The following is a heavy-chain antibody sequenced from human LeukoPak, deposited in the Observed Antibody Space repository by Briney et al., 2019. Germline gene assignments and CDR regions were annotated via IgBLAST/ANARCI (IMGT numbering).Heavy chain of an antibody. CDR3: AGATYGPDPPGLDY. Sequence: PGGSLRLSCAASGFTFSSYGMSWVRQAPGKGLEWIGEINHSGSTNYNPSLKSRVTISVDTSKNQFSLKLSSVTAADTAVYYCAGATYGPDPPGLDYWGQGTLVTVSS. CDR1: GFTFSSYG. D-gene: IGHD4-17*01. CDR2: INHSGST. J-gene: IGHJ4*02. V-gene: IGHV4-34*08.